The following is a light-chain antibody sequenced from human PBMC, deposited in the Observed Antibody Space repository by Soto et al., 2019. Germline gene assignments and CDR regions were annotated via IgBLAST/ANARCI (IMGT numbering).Light chain of an antibody. Sequence: VLTQSPATLSVSPGERATLSCRASQSVGRNLAWYQQKPGQAPRLLIYLTSTRATGVPARFSGSGSGTEFTLTITGLQSEDSAVYYCQQNNFWYSFGQGTKLEI. V-gene: IGKV3D-15*01. CDR1: QSVGRN. CDR2: LTS. J-gene: IGKJ2*03. CDR3: QQNNFWYS.